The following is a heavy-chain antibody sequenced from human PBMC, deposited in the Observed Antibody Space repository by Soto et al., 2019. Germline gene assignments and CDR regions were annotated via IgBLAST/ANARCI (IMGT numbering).Heavy chain of an antibody. V-gene: IGHV4-39*01. CDR2: IYYSGST. D-gene: IGHD1-26*01. Sequence: KASETLSLTCTVSGGSISSSSYYWGWIRQPPGKGLEWIGSIYYSGSTYYNPSLKSRVTISVDTSKNQFSLKLSSVTAADTAVYYCARQNSGSYREMDYWGQGTLVTVSS. J-gene: IGHJ4*02. CDR3: ARQNSGSYREMDY. CDR1: GGSISSSSYY.